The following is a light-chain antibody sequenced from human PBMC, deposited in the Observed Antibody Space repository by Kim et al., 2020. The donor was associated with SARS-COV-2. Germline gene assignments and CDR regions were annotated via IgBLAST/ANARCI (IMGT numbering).Light chain of an antibody. J-gene: IGLJ2*01. Sequence: QSVLTQSPSASGTPGQRVTISCSGSSSNIGSNYVYWYQQLPETAPKLLIYRDNQRPSGVSDRFSGSKSGTSASLAISGLRSEDESNYYCAVWDDSLSSVLFGGGTQLTVL. V-gene: IGLV1-47*01. CDR1: SSNIGSNY. CDR3: AVWDDSLSSVL. CDR2: RDN.